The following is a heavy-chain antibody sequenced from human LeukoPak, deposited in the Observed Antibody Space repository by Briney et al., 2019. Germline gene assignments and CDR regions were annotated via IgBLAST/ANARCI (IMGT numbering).Heavy chain of an antibody. D-gene: IGHD6-19*01. CDR2: IIPILGTA. J-gene: IGHJ4*02. Sequence: VKVSCKASGGTFSRYAISWVREAPGQGLEWMGGIIPILGTANYAQKFQGRVTITADESTSTAYMELSSLRSEDTAVYYCAREASSGRSLKGNFDYWGQGTLVTVSS. CDR3: AREASSGRSLKGNFDY. CDR1: GGTFSRYA. V-gene: IGHV1-69*19.